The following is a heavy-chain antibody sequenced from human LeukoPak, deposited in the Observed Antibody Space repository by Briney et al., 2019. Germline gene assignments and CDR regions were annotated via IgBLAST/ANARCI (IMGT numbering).Heavy chain of an antibody. J-gene: IGHJ3*02. CDR3: ARWTGRLKRAFDI. D-gene: IGHD1-14*01. CDR1: GGSISSSSYY. Sequence: SETLSLTCTVSGGSISSSSYYWGWIRQPPGRGLEWIGSIYYSGSTYYNPSLKSRVTISVDPSTTHPSLKLRSLPAADPAVYYCARWTGRLKRAFDIWGQRTIVTVPS. CDR2: IYYSGST. V-gene: IGHV4-39*01.